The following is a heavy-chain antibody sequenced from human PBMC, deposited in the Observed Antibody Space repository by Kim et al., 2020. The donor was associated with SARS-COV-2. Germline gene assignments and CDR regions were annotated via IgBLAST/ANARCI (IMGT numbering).Heavy chain of an antibody. CDR1: GFTFSSYA. V-gene: IGHV3-23*01. Sequence: GGSLRLSCAASGFTFSSYAMSWVRQAPGKGLEWVSAISGSGGSTYYADSVKGRFTISRDNSKNTLYLQMNSLRAEDTAVYYCAKGRRDGYKLRESHAFDIWGQGTMVTVSS. D-gene: IGHD5-12*01. J-gene: IGHJ3*02. CDR2: ISGSGGST. CDR3: AKGRRDGYKLRESHAFDI.